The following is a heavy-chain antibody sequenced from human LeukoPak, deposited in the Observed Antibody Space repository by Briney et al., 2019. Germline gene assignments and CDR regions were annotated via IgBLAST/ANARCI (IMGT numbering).Heavy chain of an antibody. D-gene: IGHD6-19*01. CDR2: IYYSGST. J-gene: IGHJ6*02. CDR1: GGSISSYY. CDR3: ARDHSSGWYHGMDV. Sequence: SETLSLTCTVSGGSISSYYWSWIRQPPGKGLEWIGYIYYSGSTNYNPSLKSRVTISVDTSKNQFSLKLSSVTAADTAVYYCARDHSSGWYHGMDVWGQGTTVTVSS. V-gene: IGHV4-59*01.